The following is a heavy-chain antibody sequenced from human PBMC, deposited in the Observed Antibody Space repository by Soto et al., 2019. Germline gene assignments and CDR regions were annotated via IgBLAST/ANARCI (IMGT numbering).Heavy chain of an antibody. CDR1: GYTFTSYS. CDR3: ARDHNFGFILYAMDV. V-gene: IGHV1-46*01. J-gene: IGHJ6*02. Sequence: QVQLVQSGAEVKKPGASVRVSCKASGYTFTSYSMHWVRQAPGQGLEWMGIINPSSGRTSYAQNFQGRVTMTSDTSTSIVYMEMSSLKSEDTAAYYCARDHNFGFILYAMDVWGQGTTVTVSS. D-gene: IGHD2-15*01. CDR2: INPSSGRT.